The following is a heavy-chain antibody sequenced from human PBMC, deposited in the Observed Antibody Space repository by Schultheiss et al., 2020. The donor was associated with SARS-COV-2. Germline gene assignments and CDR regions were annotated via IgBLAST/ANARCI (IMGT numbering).Heavy chain of an antibody. J-gene: IGHJ4*02. CDR3: ARVSSSWYYFDY. V-gene: IGHV3-74*01. CDR1: GFTFRSYW. Sequence: GESLKISCAASGFTFRSYWMHWVRQAPGKGLMWVARINSDGTSTNYADSVKGRFTISRDNAGNTLDLQMNGLRAEDTAVYYCARVSSSWYYFDYWGQGTLVTVSS. CDR2: INSDGTST. D-gene: IGHD6-13*01.